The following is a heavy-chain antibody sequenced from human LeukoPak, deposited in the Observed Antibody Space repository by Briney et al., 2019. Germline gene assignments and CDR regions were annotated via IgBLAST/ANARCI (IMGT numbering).Heavy chain of an antibody. CDR1: GFAFRNYA. J-gene: IGHJ4*02. CDR3: AREGRADIAAFDVAY. CDR2: ISYDGRNK. V-gene: IGHV3-30*04. Sequence: PGRSLRLSCAASGFAFRNYAMHWVRQAPGKGLEWVAVISYDGRNKYYADSVKGRFIISRDNPKNTLYLQMNSLRREDTAVYHCAREGRADIAAFDVAYWGQGTLVTVSS. D-gene: IGHD6-13*01.